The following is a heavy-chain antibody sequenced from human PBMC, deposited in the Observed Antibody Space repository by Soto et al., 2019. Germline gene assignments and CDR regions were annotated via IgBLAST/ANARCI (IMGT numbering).Heavy chain of an antibody. Sequence: PGGSLRLSCAASGFTFSSYAMGWVRQGPGKGLEWVAVVSIGGSTHYADSVRGRFTISRDNSKNTLSPQMNSLTAEDTAVYYCARGVPITPGTFDYRGQGTLVTVSS. CDR2: VSIGGST. J-gene: IGHJ4*02. V-gene: IGHV3-23*01. CDR3: ARGVPITPGTFDY. D-gene: IGHD5-12*01. CDR1: GFTFSSYA.